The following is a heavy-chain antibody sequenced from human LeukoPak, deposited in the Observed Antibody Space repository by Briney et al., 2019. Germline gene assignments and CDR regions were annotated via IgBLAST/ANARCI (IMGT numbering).Heavy chain of an antibody. CDR2: IYYSGST. V-gene: IGHV4-59*08. Sequence: PSETLSLTCTVSGGSISSYYWSWIRQPPGKGLEWIGYIYYSGSTNYNPSLKSRVTISVDTSKNQFSLKLSSVTAADTAVYYCARGQGNDYGDFPNAFDIWGQGTMVTVSS. D-gene: IGHD4-17*01. CDR1: GGSISSYY. CDR3: ARGQGNDYGDFPNAFDI. J-gene: IGHJ3*02.